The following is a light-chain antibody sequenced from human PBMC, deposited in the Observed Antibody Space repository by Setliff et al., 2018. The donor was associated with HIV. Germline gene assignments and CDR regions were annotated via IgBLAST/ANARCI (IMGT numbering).Light chain of an antibody. V-gene: IGLV2-23*02. Sequence: QSALTQPASVSGSPGQSITISCAGTSSDVGSYNFVSWYQQHPGKAPKLIIYEVSKWPSGVSNHFSGSKSGNTASLTISGLQTEDEAEYYCCSYASTGSCVFGTGTKVTV. CDR1: SSDVGSYNF. J-gene: IGLJ1*01. CDR3: CSYASTGSCV. CDR2: EVS.